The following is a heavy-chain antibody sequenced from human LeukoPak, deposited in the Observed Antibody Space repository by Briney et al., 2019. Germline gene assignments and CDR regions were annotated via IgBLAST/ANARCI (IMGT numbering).Heavy chain of an antibody. V-gene: IGHV1-8*01. CDR1: GYTFTNYD. D-gene: IGHD2-2*01. CDR3: ARPHCSSTDCHPPEWFDP. J-gene: IGHJ5*02. Sequence: GASVKVSCKTSGYTFTNYDIYWVRQAPGQGLEWMGWMNPNSGNTDYAQKFQGRVTMTRNTSISTAYMELSSLRSEDTAVYYCARPHCSSTDCHPPEWFDPWGQGTLVTVSS. CDR2: MNPNSGNT.